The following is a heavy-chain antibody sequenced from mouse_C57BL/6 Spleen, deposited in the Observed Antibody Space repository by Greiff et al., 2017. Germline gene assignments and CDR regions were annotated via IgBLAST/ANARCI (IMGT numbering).Heavy chain of an antibody. V-gene: IGHV1-78*01. CDR1: GYTFTDHT. CDR3: ASAKYITTVPFDY. CDR2: IYPRDGST. Sequence: QVQLQQSDAELVKPGASVKISCKVSGYTFTDHTIHWMKQRPEQGLEWIGYIYPRDGSTKYNEKFKGKATLTADKSSSTAYMHPNSLTSEDSAVYFWASAKYITTVPFDYCRQGTTLTVSA. D-gene: IGHD1-1*01. J-gene: IGHJ2*01.